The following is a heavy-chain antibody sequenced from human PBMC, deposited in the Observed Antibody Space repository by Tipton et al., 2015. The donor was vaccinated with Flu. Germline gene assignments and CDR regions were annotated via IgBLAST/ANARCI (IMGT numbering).Heavy chain of an antibody. D-gene: IGHD2-21*02. J-gene: IGHJ3*01. Sequence: LRLSCVISGDSVSSNSAAWNWIRQSPSRGLEWLGRTYYRSKWYNDYAVSVKSRITVNPDTSKNQFSMQLNSVTPDDTALYFCARVNTALGAFDVWGQGTLVTVSS. CDR3: ARVNTALGAFDV. CDR2: TYYRSKWYN. CDR1: GDSVSSNSAA. V-gene: IGHV6-1*01.